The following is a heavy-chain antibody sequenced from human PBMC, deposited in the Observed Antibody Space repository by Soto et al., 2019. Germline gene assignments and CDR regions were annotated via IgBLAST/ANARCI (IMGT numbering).Heavy chain of an antibody. Sequence: EVQLLESGGGLVQPGGSLRLSCAASGFTFSNYAMSWVRQAPGKGLEWVSPISGSGENTYYADSVKGRFTISRDNSKNTLYLQMNTLRAEDTAVYYCAKTRCQSYYHAMDVWGQGTTVIVSS. V-gene: IGHV3-23*01. CDR3: AKTRCQSYYHAMDV. CDR2: ISGSGENT. J-gene: IGHJ6*02. CDR1: GFTFSNYA.